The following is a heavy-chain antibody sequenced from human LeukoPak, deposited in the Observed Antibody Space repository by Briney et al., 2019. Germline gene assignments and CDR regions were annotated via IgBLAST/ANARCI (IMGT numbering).Heavy chain of an antibody. J-gene: IGHJ4*02. CDR1: GYSFTSYW. D-gene: IGHD3-3*01. V-gene: IGHV5-51*01. Sequence: GESLKISCKGSGYSFTSYWIGWVRQMPGKGLEWMGIIYPGDSDTRYSPSFQGQATISADKSISTAYLQWSSLKASDTAMYYCARAGLKYYDFWSGYAYYFDYWGQGTLVTVSS. CDR2: IYPGDSDT. CDR3: ARAGLKYYDFWSGYAYYFDY.